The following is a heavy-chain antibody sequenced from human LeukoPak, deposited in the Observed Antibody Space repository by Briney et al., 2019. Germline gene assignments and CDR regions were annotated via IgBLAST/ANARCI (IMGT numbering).Heavy chain of an antibody. D-gene: IGHD4-17*01. Sequence: GGSLRLSRAASGFTFSSYAMSWVRQAPGKGLEWVSAISGSGGSTYYADSVRGRFTISRDNSKNTLYLQMNSLRAEDTAVYYCAKDDYGDYRYYGMDVWGKGTTVTVSS. CDR2: ISGSGGST. V-gene: IGHV3-23*01. CDR3: AKDDYGDYRYYGMDV. J-gene: IGHJ6*04. CDR1: GFTFSSYA.